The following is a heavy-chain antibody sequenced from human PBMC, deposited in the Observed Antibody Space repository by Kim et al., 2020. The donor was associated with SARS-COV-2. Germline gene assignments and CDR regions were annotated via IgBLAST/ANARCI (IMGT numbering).Heavy chain of an antibody. CDR3: ARDGIDGATYDY. CDR2: T. V-gene: IGHV4-31*02. Sequence: TYSNPSLKSRVTISLDTSKNQFSRKLRSVTAADTALYFCARDGIDGATYDYWGQGRRVTVSS. J-gene: IGHJ4*02. D-gene: IGHD1-26*01.